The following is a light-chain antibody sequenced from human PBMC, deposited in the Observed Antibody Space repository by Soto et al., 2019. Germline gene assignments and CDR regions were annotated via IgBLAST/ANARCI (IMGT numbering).Light chain of an antibody. CDR1: QSVSSTL. CDR3: QQYNNWIT. V-gene: IGKV3-20*01. Sequence: ELVLTQSPVALSLSSGERATLSCRASQSVSSTLLTWYQQKPGQAPRLLIYGVSSRATGIPDRFSGSGSGTDFTLTISRVEPEDFAVYFCQQYNNWITFGQGTRLEIK. J-gene: IGKJ5*01. CDR2: GVS.